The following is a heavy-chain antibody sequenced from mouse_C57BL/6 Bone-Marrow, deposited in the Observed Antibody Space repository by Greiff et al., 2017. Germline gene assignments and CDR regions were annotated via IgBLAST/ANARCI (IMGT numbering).Heavy chain of an antibody. D-gene: IGHD1-1*01. CDR3: AREGDYGSSPYAMDY. CDR2: IHPNSGST. J-gene: IGHJ4*01. V-gene: IGHV1-64*01. CDR1: GYTFTSYW. Sequence: QVQLQQPGAELVKPGASVKLSCKASGYTFTSYWMHWVKQRPGQGLEWIGMIHPNSGSTNYNEKFKSKATLTVDKSSSTAYMQLSSQTSEDSAVYYCAREGDYGSSPYAMDYWGQGTSVTVSS.